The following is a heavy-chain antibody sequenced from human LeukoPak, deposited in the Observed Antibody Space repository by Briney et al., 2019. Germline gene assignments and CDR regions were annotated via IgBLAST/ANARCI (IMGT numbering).Heavy chain of an antibody. J-gene: IGHJ5*02. CDR1: GGSFSGYY. CDR2: INHSGST. D-gene: IGHD6-19*01. Sequence: SETLSLTCAVYGGSFSGYYWSWIRQPPGKGLEWIGEINHSGSTNYNPSLKSRVTISVDTSKNQFSLKLSSVTAADTAVYYCASGWDSSGWYNWFDPWRQGTLVTVSS. V-gene: IGHV4-34*01. CDR3: ASGWDSSGWYNWFDP.